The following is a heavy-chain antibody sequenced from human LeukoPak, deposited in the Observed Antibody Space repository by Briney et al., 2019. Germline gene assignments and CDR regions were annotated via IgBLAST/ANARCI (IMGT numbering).Heavy chain of an antibody. J-gene: IGHJ5*02. CDR1: GFTFDDYA. CDR3: ARGTYYYGSGRHWFDP. D-gene: IGHD3-10*01. CDR2: ISWDGGST. Sequence: GGSLRLSCAASGFTFDDYAMHCVRQAPGKGLEWVSLISWDGGSTYYADSVKGRFTISRDNSKNSLYLQMNSLRAEDTALYYCARGTYYYGSGRHWFDPWGQGTLVTVSS. V-gene: IGHV3-43D*03.